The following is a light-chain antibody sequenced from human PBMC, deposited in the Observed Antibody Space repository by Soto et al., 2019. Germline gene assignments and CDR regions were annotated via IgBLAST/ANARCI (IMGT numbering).Light chain of an antibody. CDR3: QQHNSYPCT. CDR1: HGISSY. V-gene: IGKV1-9*01. Sequence: DIQLTQSPSTLSASVGDRVTITCRASHGISSYLAWYQQKPGKAPKLLIYAASTLQSGVPSSFSGSGSVTDFTLIISSLQPEDFATYYCQQHNSYPCTFGGGTKVDIK. J-gene: IGKJ4*02. CDR2: AAS.